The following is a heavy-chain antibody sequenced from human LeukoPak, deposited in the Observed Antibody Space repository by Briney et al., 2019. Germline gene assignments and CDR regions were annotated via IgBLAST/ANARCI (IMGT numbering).Heavy chain of an antibody. Sequence: ASVNVSCMSSGYSFTNYGLSWVRQAPGQGLEWMVWISIDSGDTKYAHNLQDRVTMTTDTHTSAAYMELRSLRSDDTAVYYCARDLTLVRGENRYYYYRMDVWGQGTTVTVSS. CDR2: ISIDSGDT. CDR1: GYSFTNYG. D-gene: IGHD3-10*01. J-gene: IGHJ6*02. CDR3: ARDLTLVRGENRYYYYRMDV. V-gene: IGHV1-18*04.